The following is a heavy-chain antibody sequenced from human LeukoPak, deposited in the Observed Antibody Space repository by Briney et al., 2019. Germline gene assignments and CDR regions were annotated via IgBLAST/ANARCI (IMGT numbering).Heavy chain of an antibody. V-gene: IGHV1-46*01. D-gene: IGHD3-3*01. J-gene: IGHJ3*02. CDR1: GGTFSNYA. CDR2: INPSGGST. Sequence: ASVKVSCKASGGTFSNYAISWVRQAPGQGLEWMGIINPSGGSTSYAQKFQGRVTMTRDTSTSTVYMELSSLRSEDTAVYYCARPAGVESDAFDIWGQGTMVTVSS. CDR3: ARPAGVESDAFDI.